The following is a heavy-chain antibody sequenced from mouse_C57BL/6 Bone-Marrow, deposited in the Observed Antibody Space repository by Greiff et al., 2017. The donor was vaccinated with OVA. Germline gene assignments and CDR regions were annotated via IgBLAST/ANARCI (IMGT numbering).Heavy chain of an antibody. CDR3: ARWDYSNYGDWYFDV. CDR1: GYTFTSYW. D-gene: IGHD2-5*01. J-gene: IGHJ1*03. Sequence: QVQLKQPGAELVKPGASVKMSCKASGYTFTSYWITWVKQRPGQGLEWIGDIYPGSGSTTYNEKFKGKATLTVDTSSSTAYMQLSSLTSEDSAVYYCARWDYSNYGDWYFDVWGTGTTVTVSS. CDR2: IYPGSGST. V-gene: IGHV1-55*01.